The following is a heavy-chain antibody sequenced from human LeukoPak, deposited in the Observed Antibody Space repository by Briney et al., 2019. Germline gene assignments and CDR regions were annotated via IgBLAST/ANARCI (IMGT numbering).Heavy chain of an antibody. J-gene: IGHJ5*02. CDR1: GYTFTSYG. V-gene: IGHV1-18*01. CDR2: ISAYNGNT. D-gene: IGHD2-15*01. Sequence: GASVKVSCKASGYTFTSYGISWVRQAPGQGLEWMGWISAYNGNTKYAQKVLGRVTMTTDTSTSTAYMELWSLRSDDTAVYYCARGGLVVVVAATPSTTPGLLHWLDPWGQGTLVSVSS. CDR3: ARGGLVVVVAATPSTTPGLLHWLDP.